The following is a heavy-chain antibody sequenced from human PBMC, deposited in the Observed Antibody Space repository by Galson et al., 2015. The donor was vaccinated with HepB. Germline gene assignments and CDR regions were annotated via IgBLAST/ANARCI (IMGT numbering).Heavy chain of an antibody. CDR3: ARAELTVQQLVQDYYYYYGMDV. V-gene: IGHV1-46*01. D-gene: IGHD6-13*01. J-gene: IGHJ6*02. CDR2: INPSGGST. Sequence: SVKVSCKASGYTFTSYYMHWVRQAPGQGLEWMGIINPSGGSTSYAQKFQGRVTMTRDTSTSTVYMELSSLRSEDTAVYYCARAELTVQQLVQDYYYYYGMDVWGQGTTVTVSS. CDR1: GYTFTSYY.